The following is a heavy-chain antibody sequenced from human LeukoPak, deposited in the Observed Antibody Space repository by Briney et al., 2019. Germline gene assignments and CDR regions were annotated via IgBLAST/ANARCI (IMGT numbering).Heavy chain of an antibody. CDR3: AKGRLLAQYYYDSSGQAFDY. Sequence: DSVKGRFTISRDNSKNTLYLQMNSLRAEDTAVYYCAKGRLLAQYYYDSSGQAFDYWGQGTLVTVSS. J-gene: IGHJ4*02. D-gene: IGHD3-22*01. V-gene: IGHV3-30*02.